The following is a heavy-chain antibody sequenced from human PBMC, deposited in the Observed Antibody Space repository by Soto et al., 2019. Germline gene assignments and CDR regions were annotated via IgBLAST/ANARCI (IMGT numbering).Heavy chain of an antibody. V-gene: IGHV3-33*01. CDR1: RLTFSIYD. D-gene: IGHD3-16*01. CDR3: AGEPKGGSYDMDV. CDR2: IWSDGSRG. Sequence: QVQLVESGGGVVQPGTSLRLSCAASRLTFSIYDMHWVRQAPGKGLEWVALIWSDGSRGFYADSVKGRFTISRDNSKHTLFLQMKGLRAEDTAVYYCAGEPKGGSYDMDVWGQGTTVTVSS. J-gene: IGHJ6*02.